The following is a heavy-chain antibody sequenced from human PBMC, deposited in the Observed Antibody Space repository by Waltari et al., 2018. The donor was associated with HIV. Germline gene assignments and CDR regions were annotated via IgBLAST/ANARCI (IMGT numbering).Heavy chain of an antibody. CDR1: GFTLGFYW. Sequence: EVQLVESGGGLVQPGGSLRLSCAASGFTLGFYWMSWVRQAPGKGLEWVANIKEDGSEKYYVDSVKGRFTISRDSAKNSLYLQMNSLRAEDTAVYFCARDGSFGYGADYWGRGTLVTVSS. CDR2: IKEDGSEK. CDR3: ARDGSFGYGADY. D-gene: IGHD3-22*01. V-gene: IGHV3-7*01. J-gene: IGHJ4*02.